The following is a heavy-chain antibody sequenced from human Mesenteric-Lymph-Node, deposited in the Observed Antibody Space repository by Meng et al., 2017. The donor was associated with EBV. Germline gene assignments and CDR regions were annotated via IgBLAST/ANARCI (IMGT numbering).Heavy chain of an antibody. Sequence: EVPVLESVGALVKPGGSLALYCGASGFLFRRYRMHWVRQAPGKGPVWVSDLGSDGSSPNYAGSVQGRFTISRDNAKSTLYLHMNSLGADDTAVYYCAKEDGYYGYFDFWGQGTLVTVSS. CDR3: AKEDGYYGYFDF. CDR2: LGSDGSSP. CDR1: GFLFRRYR. J-gene: IGHJ4*02. D-gene: IGHD2-15*01. V-gene: IGHV3-74*01.